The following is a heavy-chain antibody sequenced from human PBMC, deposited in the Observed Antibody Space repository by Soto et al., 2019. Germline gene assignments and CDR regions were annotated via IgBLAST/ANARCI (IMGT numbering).Heavy chain of an antibody. CDR2: ISGSGGST. CDR3: AKTGPGSSYGYYFDS. J-gene: IGHJ4*02. Sequence: LRLSCAASGFTFSSYGMSWVRQAPGGGLEWVSGISGSGGSTYYADSVKGRFTISRDNSKNTLYLQMYSLRAEDTAVYYCAKTGPGSSYGYYFDSWGQGTLVTVSS. D-gene: IGHD5-18*01. CDR1: GFTFSSYG. V-gene: IGHV3-23*01.